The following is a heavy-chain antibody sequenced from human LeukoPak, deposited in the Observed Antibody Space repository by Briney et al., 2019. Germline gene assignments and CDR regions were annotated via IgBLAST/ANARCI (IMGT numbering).Heavy chain of an antibody. J-gene: IGHJ4*02. D-gene: IGHD3-10*01. CDR1: GYSFTSYW. Sequence: GESLKISCKGSGYSFTSYWIGWVRQMPGKGLEWMGIIYPGDSDTRYSPSFQGQVTISADKSISTAYLQWSSLKASDTAMYYCARHMYYHGSGSSGFAFGYWGQGTLVTVSS. CDR3: ARHMYYHGSGSSGFAFGY. V-gene: IGHV5-51*01. CDR2: IYPGDSDT.